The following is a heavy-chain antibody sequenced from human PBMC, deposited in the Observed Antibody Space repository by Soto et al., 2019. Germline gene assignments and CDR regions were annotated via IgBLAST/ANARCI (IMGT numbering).Heavy chain of an antibody. D-gene: IGHD6-13*01. Sequence: ASVKVSCKASGYTFTSYGISWVRQAPGQGLEWMGWISAYNGNTNYAQKLQGRVTMTTDTSTSTAYMELRSLRSDDTAVYYCARDSGAAAGGGGYYYYYMDVWGKGTTVTVSS. CDR1: GYTFTSYG. CDR2: ISAYNGNT. CDR3: ARDSGAAAGGGGYYYYYMDV. J-gene: IGHJ6*03. V-gene: IGHV1-18*01.